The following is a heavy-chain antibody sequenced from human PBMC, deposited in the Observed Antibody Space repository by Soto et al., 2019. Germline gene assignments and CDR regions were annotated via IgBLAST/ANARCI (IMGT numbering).Heavy chain of an antibody. Sequence: PSETLSLTCTVSGGSISSYYWSWIRQPPGKGLEWIGYIYYSGSTNYNPSLKSRVTISVDTSKNQFSLKLSSVTAADTAVYYCARDNESSGWYYYGMDVWGQGTTVTVSS. CDR3: ARDNESSGWYYYGMDV. J-gene: IGHJ6*02. D-gene: IGHD6-19*01. CDR1: GGSISSYY. CDR2: IYYSGST. V-gene: IGHV4-59*01.